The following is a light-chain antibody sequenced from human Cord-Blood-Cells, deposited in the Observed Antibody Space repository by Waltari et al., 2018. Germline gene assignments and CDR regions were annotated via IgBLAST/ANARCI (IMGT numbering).Light chain of an antibody. J-gene: IGLJ3*02. Sequence: SSELTQDPAVSVALGQTVRITCPGDSLRSYYASWYQQKPGQAPVLVIYGKNNRPSGIPDRFSGSSSGNTASLTITGAQAGDEADYYCNSRDSSGNHWVFGGGTKLTVL. V-gene: IGLV3-19*01. CDR3: NSRDSSGNHWV. CDR2: GKN. CDR1: SLRSYY.